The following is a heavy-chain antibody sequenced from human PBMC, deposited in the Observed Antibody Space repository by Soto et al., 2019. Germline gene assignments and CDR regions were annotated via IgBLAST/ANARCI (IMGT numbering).Heavy chain of an antibody. CDR3: AKFGNPPYYYDSSGYYYEGFDY. CDR1: GFTFSSYA. D-gene: IGHD3-22*01. J-gene: IGHJ4*02. CDR2: ISGSGGST. V-gene: IGHV3-23*01. Sequence: LSLTCAASGFTFSSYAMSWVRQAPGKGLEWVSAISGSGGSTYYADSVKGRFTISRDNSKNTLYLQMNSLRAEDTAVYYCAKFGNPPYYYDSSGYYYEGFDYWGQGTLVTVSS.